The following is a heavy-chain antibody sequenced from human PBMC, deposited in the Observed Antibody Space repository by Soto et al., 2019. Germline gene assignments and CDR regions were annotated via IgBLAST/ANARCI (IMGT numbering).Heavy chain of an antibody. CDR1: GDSFTSNW. CDR2: IYPGDSDT. V-gene: IGHV5-51*01. CDR3: ARRSNSQYAMDV. Sequence: EPLKTSCKGSGDSFTSNWIGWVRQMPGKGLEWMGIIYPGDSDTRYSPSFQGQVTISADKSISTAYLQWSSLKASDTAMYYCARRSNSQYAMDVWGQGTTVTVSS. D-gene: IGHD4-4*01. J-gene: IGHJ6*02.